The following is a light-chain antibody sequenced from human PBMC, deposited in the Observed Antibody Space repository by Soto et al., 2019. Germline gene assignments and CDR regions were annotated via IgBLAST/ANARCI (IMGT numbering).Light chain of an antibody. CDR3: QQYHNWPPCT. Sequence: EIVMTQSPATLSVSPGERVTLSCRASQSVSSSLAWYQQKPGQATRLLIYGASTRATGIPARFSGSGSGTEFTLTISSLQSEDFAVYYCQQYHNWPPCTFGPWTKVDIK. CDR1: QSVSSS. V-gene: IGKV3-15*01. J-gene: IGKJ3*01. CDR2: GAS.